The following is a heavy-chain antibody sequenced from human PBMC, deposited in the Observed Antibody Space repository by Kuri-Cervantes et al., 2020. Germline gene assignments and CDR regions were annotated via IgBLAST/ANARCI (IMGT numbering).Heavy chain of an antibody. D-gene: IGHD4-17*01. CDR3: ARIYGDYARIDY. J-gene: IGHJ4*02. V-gene: IGHV3-7*01. CDR1: GITFSSYW. Sequence: GESLKISCAASGITFSSYWMSWVRQAPGKGLEWVANIKQDGSEKYYVDSVKGRFTISRDNAKNSLYLQMNSLRAEDTAVYYCARIYGDYARIDYWGQGTLVTVSS. CDR2: IKQDGSEK.